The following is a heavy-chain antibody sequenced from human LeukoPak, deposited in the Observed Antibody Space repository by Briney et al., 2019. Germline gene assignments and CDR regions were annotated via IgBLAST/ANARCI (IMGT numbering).Heavy chain of an antibody. J-gene: IGHJ4*02. V-gene: IGHV3-21*01. CDR3: AREDLRFFDY. CDR1: GFTFSSYS. Sequence: GGSLRLSCAASGFTFSSYSMNWVRQAPGKGLEWVSSISSSSSYIYYADSVKGRFTISRDNSKNTLYLQMNSLRAEDSAVYYCAREDLRFFDYWGQGSLVTVSS. D-gene: IGHD4-17*01. CDR2: ISSSSSYI.